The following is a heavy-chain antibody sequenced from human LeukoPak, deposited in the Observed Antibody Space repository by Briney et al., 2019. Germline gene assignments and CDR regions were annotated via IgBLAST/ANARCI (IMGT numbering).Heavy chain of an antibody. V-gene: IGHV3-21*01. CDR2: ISSSSGYI. J-gene: IGHJ4*02. CDR1: GFTFSSYK. Sequence: GGSLRLSCAASGFTFSSYKMHWVRQAPGKGLEWVSCISSSSGYIYYADSVKGRFTISRDNAKNSLYLQMNSLRAEDTAVYYCARDASGGDYFDYWGQGTLVTVSS. CDR3: ARDASGGDYFDY. D-gene: IGHD2-21*01.